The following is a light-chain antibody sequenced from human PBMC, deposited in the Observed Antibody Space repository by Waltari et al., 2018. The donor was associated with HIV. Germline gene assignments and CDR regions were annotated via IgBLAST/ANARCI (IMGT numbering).Light chain of an antibody. CDR2: VGTGGIVG. J-gene: IGLJ2*01. CDR1: SGYSNYK. CDR3: GADHGSGSNIVV. V-gene: IGLV9-49*01. Sequence: QPVLTQPPSASASLGASVTLTCTLSSGYSNYKVDWYQQRPGKGPRFVMRVGTGGIVGSKGDGIPDRFSVLGSGLNRDLTIKNIQEEDESDYHCGADHGSGSNIVVFGGGTKLTVL.